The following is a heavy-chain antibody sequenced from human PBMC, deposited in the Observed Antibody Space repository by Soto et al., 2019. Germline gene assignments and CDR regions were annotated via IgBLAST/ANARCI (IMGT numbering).Heavy chain of an antibody. CDR3: ARRIVGPTDWFDP. CDR2: INPNSRGT. J-gene: IGHJ5*02. V-gene: IGHV1-2*02. D-gene: IGHD1-26*01. Sequence: ASVKVSCKASGYTFTTYYMHWVRQAPGQGLEWLGWINPNSRGTNYAQKFQGRVTMTSDTSISTAYMELSRLTCDDTAVYYCARRIVGPTDWFDPWGQGTLVTVSS. CDR1: GYTFTTYY.